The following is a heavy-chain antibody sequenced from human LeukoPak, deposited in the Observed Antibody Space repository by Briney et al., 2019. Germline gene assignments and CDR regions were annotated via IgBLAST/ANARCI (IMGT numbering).Heavy chain of an antibody. CDR2: INPNSGGT. V-gene: IGHV1-2*02. CDR1: GYTFTGYY. D-gene: IGHD3-10*01. J-gene: IGHJ4*03. CDR3: ARGRFGELLYNQPRYYFGY. Sequence: ASVKVSCKASGYTFTGYYMHWVRQAPGQGLEWMGWINPNSGGTNYAQKFQGKVTMTRDTSISTAYLDLSRLRSDDTAVYYCARGRFGELLYNQPRYYFGYWGPVALVTVSS.